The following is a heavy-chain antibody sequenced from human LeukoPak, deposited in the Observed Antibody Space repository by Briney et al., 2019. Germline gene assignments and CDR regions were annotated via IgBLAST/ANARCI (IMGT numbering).Heavy chain of an antibody. CDR1: GFTFSSYW. D-gene: IGHD3-10*01. CDR3: ARAWVRGVIDQGFDY. Sequence: GGSLRLSCAASGFTFSSYWMSWVRQAPGKGLEWVANIKQDGSEKYYVDSVKGRFTISRDNAKNSLYLQMNSLRAEDTAVYYCARAWVRGVIDQGFDYWGQGTLVTVSS. V-gene: IGHV3-7*01. CDR2: IKQDGSEK. J-gene: IGHJ4*02.